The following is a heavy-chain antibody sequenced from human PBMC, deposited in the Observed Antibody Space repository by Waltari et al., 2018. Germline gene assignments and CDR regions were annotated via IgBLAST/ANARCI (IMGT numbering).Heavy chain of an antibody. CDR2: IYSRGTT. CDR3: ARDRYCSGGSCYGAGGAFDI. CDR1: GGSISSYY. D-gene: IGHD2-15*01. Sequence: QVQLQESGPGLVKPSETLSLTCTVSGGSISSYYWRWIRQPPGKGLEWIGYIYSRGTTNNNPSLKSRVTISVDTSKNQFSLKLSSVTAADTAVYYCARDRYCSGGSCYGAGGAFDIWGQGTMVTVSS. J-gene: IGHJ3*02. V-gene: IGHV4-59*01.